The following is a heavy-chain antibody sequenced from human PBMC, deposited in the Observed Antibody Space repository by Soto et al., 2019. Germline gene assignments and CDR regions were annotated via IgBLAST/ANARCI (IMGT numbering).Heavy chain of an antibody. CDR1: GGSIASDNW. J-gene: IGHJ4*02. CDR3: ARDSVSSMLRGVIIN. CDR2: MYHSGIT. D-gene: IGHD3-10*01. Sequence: TSETLSLTCTFSGGSIASDNWWTWVRQPPGRGLEWIGEMYHSGITNYSPSLKSRVTILIDESKNQFSLQLTSVTAADTARYYCARDSVSSMLRGVIINWGQGTLVTGSS. V-gene: IGHV4-4*02.